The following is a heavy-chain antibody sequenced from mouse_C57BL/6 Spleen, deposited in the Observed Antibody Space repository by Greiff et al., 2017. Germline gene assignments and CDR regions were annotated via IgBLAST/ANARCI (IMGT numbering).Heavy chain of an antibody. D-gene: IGHD2-4*01. CDR2: IYPRSGNT. V-gene: IGHV1-81*01. J-gene: IGHJ4*01. CDR1: GYTFTSYG. CDR3: ARDDYYYDGYAMDY. Sequence: VQLQQSGAELARPGASVKLSCKASGYTFTSYGISWVKQRTGQGLEWIGEIYPRSGNTYYNEKFKGKATLTADKSSSTAYMELRSLTSEDAAVYFCARDDYYYDGYAMDYWGQGTSVTVSS.